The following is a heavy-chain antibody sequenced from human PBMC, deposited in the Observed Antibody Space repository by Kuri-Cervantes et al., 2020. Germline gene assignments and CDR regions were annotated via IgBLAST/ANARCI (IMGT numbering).Heavy chain of an antibody. CDR2: IYYSGST. CDR3: ARGLGGGGYYFDY. CDR1: GGSISSYY. V-gene: IGHV4-59*01. D-gene: IGHD3-16*01. J-gene: IGHJ4*02. Sequence: GSLRLSCTVSGGSISSYYWSWIRQPPGKGLEWIGYIYYSGSTNYNPSLKSRDTISVDTSKNQFSLKLSSVTAADTAVYYCARGLGGGGYYFDYWGQGTLVTVSS.